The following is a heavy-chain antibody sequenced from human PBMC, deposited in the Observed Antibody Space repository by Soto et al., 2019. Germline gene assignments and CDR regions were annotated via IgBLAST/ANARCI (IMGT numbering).Heavy chain of an antibody. J-gene: IGHJ6*02. CDR1: GGSVNSGTYH. V-gene: IGHV4-61*01. D-gene: IGHD3-3*01. Sequence: PSETLSLTCSVTGGSVNSGTYHWSWIRQPPGKGLEWIGYVHNSGSTSCNPSLKSRVAISVDTAKNQFSLKMSAATAADTAVYYCARDYRITEKYGVFIHYAMDFWGQGTMVTVSS. CDR3: ARDYRITEKYGVFIHYAMDF. CDR2: VHNSGST.